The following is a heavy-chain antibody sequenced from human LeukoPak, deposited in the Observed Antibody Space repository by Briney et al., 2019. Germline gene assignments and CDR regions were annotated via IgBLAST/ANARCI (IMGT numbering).Heavy chain of an antibody. V-gene: IGHV3-48*02. CDR2: ISSSSSTI. D-gene: IGHD5-18*01. Sequence: PGGSLRLSCAASGFTFSSYSMNWVRQAPGKGLEWVSYISSSSSTIYYADSVKGRFTISRDDAKNSLYLQMNSLRDEDTAVYYCARELRGYNYGQGSSFDYWGQGTLVTVSS. CDR3: ARELRGYNYGQGSSFDY. J-gene: IGHJ4*02. CDR1: GFTFSSYS.